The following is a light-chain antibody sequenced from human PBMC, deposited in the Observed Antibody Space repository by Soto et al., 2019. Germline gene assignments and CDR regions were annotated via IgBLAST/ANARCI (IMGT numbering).Light chain of an antibody. CDR3: QQYQNWPLIT. J-gene: IGKJ5*01. Sequence: EIVITQSPGTLSVSPGERFTFSVRSSQSVSSNLAWYQQKPGQPPRLLIYGASTRATGIPDRFSGSGSGTEFTLTISSLQSEDFADYYCQQYQNWPLITFGQGNDWRL. CDR1: QSVSSN. CDR2: GAS. V-gene: IGKV3-15*01.